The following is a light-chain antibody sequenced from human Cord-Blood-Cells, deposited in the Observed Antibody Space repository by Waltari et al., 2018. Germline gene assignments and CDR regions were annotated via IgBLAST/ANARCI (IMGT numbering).Light chain of an antibody. CDR3: AAWDDSLNGRV. CDR1: SSNIGSNT. V-gene: IGLV1-44*01. Sequence: QSVLTQPPSASGTPGQRVTISCSGSSSNIGSNTVNWYQQLPGTAPKLLIYSNNPRPSGLPDRFSGSKSVTSASLAISGLQSEDEADYYCAAWDDSLNGRVFGGGTKLTVL. J-gene: IGLJ3*02. CDR2: SNN.